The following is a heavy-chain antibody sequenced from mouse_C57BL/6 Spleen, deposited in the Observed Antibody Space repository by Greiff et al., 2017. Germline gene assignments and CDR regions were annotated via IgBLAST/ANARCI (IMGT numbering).Heavy chain of an antibody. CDR1: GFTFSDYG. J-gene: IGHJ2*01. CDR3: ARDQDVRGYYFDD. D-gene: IGHD3-1*01. V-gene: IGHV5-17*01. CDR2: ISSGSSTI. Sequence: DVTLVESGGGLVKPGGSLKLSCAASGFTFSDYGMHWVRQAPEKGLEWVAYISSGSSTIYYADTVKGRFTISRDNAKNTLFLQMTSLRSEDTAMYYCARDQDVRGYYFDDWGQGTTLTVSS.